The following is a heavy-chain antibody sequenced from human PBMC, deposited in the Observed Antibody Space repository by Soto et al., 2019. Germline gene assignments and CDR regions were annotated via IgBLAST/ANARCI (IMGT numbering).Heavy chain of an antibody. CDR2: IYWDDDK. D-gene: IGHD4-17*01. CDR3: AHSSMTTVTDYWYFDL. V-gene: IGHV2-5*02. CDR1: GFSLSTSGVG. J-gene: IGHJ2*01. Sequence: QITLKESGPTRVKPTQTLTLTCTFSGFSLSTSGVGVGWIRQPPGKALEWLALIYWDDDKRYSPSLKSRLTITKDTSKNQVVLTMTNMDPVDTATYYCAHSSMTTVTDYWYFDLWGRGTLVTVSS.